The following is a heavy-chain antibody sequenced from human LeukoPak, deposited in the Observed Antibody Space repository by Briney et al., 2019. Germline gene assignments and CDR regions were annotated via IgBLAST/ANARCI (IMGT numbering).Heavy chain of an antibody. CDR3: ARMTEGYCRGRSCYSYYYYMDV. J-gene: IGHJ6*03. Sequence: ASVKVSCKASGYTFTNYGISWVRQAPGQGLEWMGWISGYNGYTKYAQKFQGRVTMTTDTSTSTAYMESRSLRSDDTAVYYCARMTEGYCRGRSCYSYYYYMDVWGKGTTVTVSS. CDR2: ISGYNGYT. V-gene: IGHV1-18*01. D-gene: IGHD2-15*01. CDR1: GYTFTNYG.